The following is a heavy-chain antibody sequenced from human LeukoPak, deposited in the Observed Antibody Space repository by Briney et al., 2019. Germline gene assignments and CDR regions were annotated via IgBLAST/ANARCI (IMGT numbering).Heavy chain of an antibody. Sequence: GSVKVSCKASGYTFTGYYMHWVRQAPGQGLEWMGWINPNSGGTNYAQKFQGRVTMTRDTSISTAYMELSRLRSDDTAVYYCARDGYSSGWYYFDYWGQGTLVTVSS. CDR1: GYTFTGYY. CDR3: ARDGYSSGWYYFDY. J-gene: IGHJ4*02. CDR2: INPNSGGT. D-gene: IGHD6-19*01. V-gene: IGHV1-2*02.